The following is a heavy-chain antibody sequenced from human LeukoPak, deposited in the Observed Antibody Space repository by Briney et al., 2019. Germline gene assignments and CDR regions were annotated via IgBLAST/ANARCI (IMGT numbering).Heavy chain of an antibody. CDR1: GYTFSNYG. Sequence: ASVKVSCKASGYTFSNYGITWVRQAPGQGFEWMGWISGYNGNTNYAQKFQGRVTMTTETSTSTAYMELRSLRSDDTAVYYCARTCSGSSCYVIYWGQGTLLTVSS. V-gene: IGHV1-18*01. CDR2: ISGYNGNT. J-gene: IGHJ4*02. D-gene: IGHD2-2*01. CDR3: ARTCSGSSCYVIY.